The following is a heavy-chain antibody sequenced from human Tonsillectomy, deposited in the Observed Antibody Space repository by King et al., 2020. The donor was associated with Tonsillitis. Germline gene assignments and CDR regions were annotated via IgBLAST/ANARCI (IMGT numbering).Heavy chain of an antibody. CDR2: INHSGST. D-gene: IGHD2-15*01. CDR3: ASGEGVAATDYYYYMDV. V-gene: IGHV4-34*01. J-gene: IGHJ6*03. Sequence: VQLQQWGAGLLKPSETLSLTCAVYGGSFSDYYWIWIRQPPGMGLEWIGEINHSGSTNYNPSLTCRVTILVDTSKNQFSLKLSSVIAADTAVYYCASGEGVAATDYYYYMDVWGKGTTVAVSS. CDR1: GGSFSDYY.